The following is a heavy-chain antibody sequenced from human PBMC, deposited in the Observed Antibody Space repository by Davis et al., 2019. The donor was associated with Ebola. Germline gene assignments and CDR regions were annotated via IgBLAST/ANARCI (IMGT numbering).Heavy chain of an antibody. CDR1: GFTFSSYW. V-gene: IGHV3-48*02. J-gene: IGHJ6*02. CDR3: ARDRQNYYYYGMDV. CDR2: ISSSSSTI. Sequence: GGSLRLSCAASGFTFSSYWMSWVRQAPGKGLEWVSYISSSSSTIYYADSVKGRFTISRDNAKNSLYLQMNSLRDEDTAVYYCARDRQNYYYYGMDVWGQGTTVTVSS.